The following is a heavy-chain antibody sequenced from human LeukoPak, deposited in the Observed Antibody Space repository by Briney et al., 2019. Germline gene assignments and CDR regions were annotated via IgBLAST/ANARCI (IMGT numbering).Heavy chain of an antibody. V-gene: IGHV3-66*01. CDR3: ARSMYSAKSPAFDY. Sequence: GGSLRLSCAASGLTVSSNYMSWVRQAPGKGLEWVSVIYSGGSTYYADSVKGRFTISRDNSKNTLYLQMNSLRAEDTAVYYCARSMYSAKSPAFDYWGQGTLVTVSS. J-gene: IGHJ4*02. D-gene: IGHD1-26*01. CDR1: GLTVSSNY. CDR2: IYSGGST.